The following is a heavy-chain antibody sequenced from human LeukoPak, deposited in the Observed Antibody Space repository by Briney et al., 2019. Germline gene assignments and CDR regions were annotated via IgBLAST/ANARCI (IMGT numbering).Heavy chain of an antibody. CDR2: ISAYNGNT. CDR1: GYTFTSYG. Sequence: ASVKVSCKASGYTFTSYGISWVRQAPGQGLEWMGWISAYNGNTNYAQKLQGRVTMTTDTSTSTAYMELSSLRSEDTAVYYCAILFVGASDAFDIWGQGTMVTVSS. J-gene: IGHJ3*02. CDR3: AILFVGASDAFDI. V-gene: IGHV1-18*01. D-gene: IGHD1-26*01.